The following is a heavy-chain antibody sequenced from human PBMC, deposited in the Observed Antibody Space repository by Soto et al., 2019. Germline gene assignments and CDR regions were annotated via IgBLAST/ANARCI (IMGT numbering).Heavy chain of an antibody. Sequence: ASVKVSCKASGGTFSSYTISWVRQAPGQGLEWMGRIIPILGIANYAQKFQGRVTITADKSTSTAYMELSSLRSEDTAVYYCARSSIAARATYYYYYMDVWGKGTTVTVSS. V-gene: IGHV1-69*02. CDR1: GGTFSSYT. D-gene: IGHD6-6*01. CDR3: ARSSIAARATYYYYYMDV. J-gene: IGHJ6*03. CDR2: IIPILGIA.